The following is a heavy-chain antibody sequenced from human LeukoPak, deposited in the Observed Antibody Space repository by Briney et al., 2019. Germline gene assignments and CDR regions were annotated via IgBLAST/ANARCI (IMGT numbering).Heavy chain of an antibody. V-gene: IGHV1-69*13. D-gene: IGHD3-22*01. J-gene: IGHJ4*02. CDR3: ARTAYYYDSSGYSSNFDY. Sequence: SVKVSCKASGGTFSSYAISWVRQAPGQGLEWMGGIIPIFGTANYAQRFQGRVTITADESTSTAYMELSSLRSEDTAVYYCARTAYYYDSSGYSSNFDYWGQGTLVTVSS. CDR1: GGTFSSYA. CDR2: IIPIFGTA.